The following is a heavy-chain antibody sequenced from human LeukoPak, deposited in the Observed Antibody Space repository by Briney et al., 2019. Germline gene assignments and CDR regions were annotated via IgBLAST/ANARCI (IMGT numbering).Heavy chain of an antibody. Sequence: GGSLRLSCAASGFTFSSYAMSWVRQAPVKGLEWVSAISGSGGSIYYADSVKGRFTISRDNAKNSLYLQMNSLRAEDTAVYYCARDRWISYSSGLNWFDPWSQGTLVTVSS. CDR2: ISGSGGSI. CDR1: GFTFSSYA. V-gene: IGHV3-23*01. CDR3: ARDRWISYSSGLNWFDP. D-gene: IGHD6-19*01. J-gene: IGHJ5*02.